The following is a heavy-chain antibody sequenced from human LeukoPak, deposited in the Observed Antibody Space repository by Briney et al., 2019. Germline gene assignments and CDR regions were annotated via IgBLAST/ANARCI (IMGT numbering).Heavy chain of an antibody. CDR2: ITPSDGAT. V-gene: IGHV1-46*01. CDR3: TREVAGPYRFDD. Sequence: ASVKVSCKASGNSFTNYDMHWVRLAPGQGLEWMGIITPSDGATNYAQKFQGRVTMTRDTSTSAAHMELSSLKSEDTAVYYCTREVAGPYRFDDWGPGTLVTVSS. J-gene: IGHJ4*02. D-gene: IGHD6-13*01. CDR1: GNSFTNYD.